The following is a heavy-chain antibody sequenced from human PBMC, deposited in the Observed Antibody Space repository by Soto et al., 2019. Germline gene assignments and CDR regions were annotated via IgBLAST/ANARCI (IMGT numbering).Heavy chain of an antibody. V-gene: IGHV3-23*01. CDR2: ISGGGGIT. Sequence: VQLLESGGGLKQPGESLRISCAASGFAFSDYAMNWVRQAPGKGLEWVSAISGGGGITYYADSVKGRFTISKDDSRSTLYLQMSSLRAEDTAVDFCVRGGYCSRASGPTKNINHFDPWGQGSLVTVSA. D-gene: IGHD2-2*01. CDR3: VRGGYCSRASGPTKNINHFDP. CDR1: GFAFSDYA. J-gene: IGHJ5*02.